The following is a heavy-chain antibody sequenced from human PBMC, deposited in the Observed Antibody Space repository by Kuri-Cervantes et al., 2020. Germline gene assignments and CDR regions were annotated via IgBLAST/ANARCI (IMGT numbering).Heavy chain of an antibody. J-gene: IGHJ3*01. CDR1: GYSISSGYY. V-gene: IGHV4-38-2*01. Sequence: SETLSLTCAVSGYSISSGYYWGWIRQPPGKGLEWIGRICTTGDINYNSSLKSRVTMSLDNAKTQFSLTLNSLTAADTAVYYCARRLPVAGNDDTFDFWGQGAMVTVSS. D-gene: IGHD6-19*01. CDR3: ARRLPVAGNDDTFDF. CDR2: ICTTGDI.